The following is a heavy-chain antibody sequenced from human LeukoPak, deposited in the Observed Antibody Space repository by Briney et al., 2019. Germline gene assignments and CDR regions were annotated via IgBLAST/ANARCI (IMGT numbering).Heavy chain of an antibody. Sequence: SVKVSCKASGGTFSNYGVSWVRQAPGQGLQWMGRIIPVVDIRNYAQKFQGRVTITADKSTSTAYMELSSLRSEDTAVYYCARDYYYDSSGDDYWGQGTLVTVSS. CDR1: GGTFSNYG. CDR2: IIPVVDIR. D-gene: IGHD3-22*01. CDR3: ARDYYYDSSGDDY. V-gene: IGHV1-69*04. J-gene: IGHJ4*02.